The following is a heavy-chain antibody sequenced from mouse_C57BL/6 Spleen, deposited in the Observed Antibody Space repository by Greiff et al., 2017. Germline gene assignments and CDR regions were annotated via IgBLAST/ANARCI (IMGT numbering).Heavy chain of an antibody. J-gene: IGHJ4*01. CDR2: ISNGGGST. Sequence: EVKLVESGGGLVQPGGSLKLSCAASGFTFSDYYMYWVRQTPEKRLEWVAYISNGGGSTYYPDTVKGRFTISRDNAKNTLYLQMSRLKSEDTAMYYWARLPPPYRGYAMDDWGQGTSVTVSS. CDR3: ARLPPPYRGYAMDD. D-gene: IGHD2-12*01. V-gene: IGHV5-12*01. CDR1: GFTFSDYY.